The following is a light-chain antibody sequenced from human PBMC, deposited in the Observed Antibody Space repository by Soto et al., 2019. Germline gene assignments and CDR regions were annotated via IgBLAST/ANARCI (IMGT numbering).Light chain of an antibody. CDR3: SSYGGSHNLKV. J-gene: IGLJ1*01. CDR1: SSDFADYKS. V-gene: IGLV2-8*01. CDR2: EGN. Sequence: QSVLTQPPSASGSPGQSVTISCTGASSDFADYKSVSWYQQHPGKAPKLVIYEGNKRPSGVPDRFSGSKSGNTASLTVSGLQAEDEADYYCSSYGGSHNLKVFGAGTKVTVL.